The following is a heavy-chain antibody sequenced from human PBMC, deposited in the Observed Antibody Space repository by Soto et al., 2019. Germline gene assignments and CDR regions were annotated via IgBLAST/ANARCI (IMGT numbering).Heavy chain of an antibody. D-gene: IGHD2-15*01. V-gene: IGHV4-31*03. CDR3: ARDRLVVRQNLYGMDV. CDR2: IYYSGST. CDR1: GGSISSGGYY. J-gene: IGHJ6*02. Sequence: PSETLSLTCTVSGGSISSGGYYWSWIRQHPGKGLEWIGYIYYSGSTYYNPSLKSRVTISVDTSKNQFSLKLSSVTAADTAVYYCARDRLVVRQNLYGMDVWGQGTTVTVSS.